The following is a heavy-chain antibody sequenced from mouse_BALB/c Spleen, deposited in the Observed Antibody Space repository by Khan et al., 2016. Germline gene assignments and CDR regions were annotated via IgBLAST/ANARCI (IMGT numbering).Heavy chain of an antibody. CDR3: ARWNWDYFDY. J-gene: IGHJ2*01. V-gene: IGHV3-2*02. CDR2: ISYSGST. CDR1: GYSITSDYA. D-gene: IGHD4-1*01. Sequence: VQLKESGPGLVKPSQSLSLTCTVTGYSITSDYAWNWIRQFPGNKLEWMGYISYSGSTSYNPSLKSRISITRDTSKNQFFLQLNSVTTEDTATYYCARWNWDYFDYWGQGTTLIVSS.